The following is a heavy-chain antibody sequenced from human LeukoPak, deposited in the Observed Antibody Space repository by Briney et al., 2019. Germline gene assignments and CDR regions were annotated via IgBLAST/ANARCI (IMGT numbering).Heavy chain of an antibody. D-gene: IGHD6-19*01. CDR3: AKDMGGRQWLVPYFDY. CDR1: GFTFSSYA. CDR2: ISGSGGST. Sequence: GGSLRLSCAASGFTFSSYAMSWVRQTPGKGLEWVSAISGSGGSTYYADSVKGRFTISRDNSKNTLYLQMNSLRAEDTAVYYCAKDMGGRQWLVPYFDYWGQGTLVTVSS. V-gene: IGHV3-23*01. J-gene: IGHJ4*02.